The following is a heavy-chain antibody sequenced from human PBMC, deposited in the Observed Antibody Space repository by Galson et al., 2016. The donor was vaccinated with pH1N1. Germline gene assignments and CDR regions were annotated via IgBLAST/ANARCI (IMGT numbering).Heavy chain of an antibody. CDR1: GGTFGSYG. Sequence: SVKVSCKASGGTFGSYGINWVRQAPGQGLEWMGGIIPIFNTAKYAQNFQGRVTITADESTTTAYMELSSLRSEDTAVYFCAREDYYDTDLSDWYFDLWGRGTLLSVSS. D-gene: IGHD3-22*01. CDR3: AREDYYDTDLSDWYFDL. V-gene: IGHV1-69*13. J-gene: IGHJ2*01. CDR2: IIPIFNTA.